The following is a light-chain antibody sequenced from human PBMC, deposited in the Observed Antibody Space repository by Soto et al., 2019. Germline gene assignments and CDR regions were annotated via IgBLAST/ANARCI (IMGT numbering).Light chain of an antibody. Sequence: EVVLTQSPDTLSLSPGETATLSCRASQSLRNSYVAWYQQRPGQAPRLLIYGATFRATGIPDRFTGRGSGTDFTLSISRLEPEDFEAYYCQQYVTSTRTLGQGTNVKIK. CDR2: GAT. CDR1: QSLRNSY. CDR3: QQYVTSTRT. J-gene: IGKJ1*01. V-gene: IGKV3-20*01.